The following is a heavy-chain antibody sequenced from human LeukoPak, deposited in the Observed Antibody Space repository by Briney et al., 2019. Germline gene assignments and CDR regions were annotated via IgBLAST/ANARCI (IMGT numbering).Heavy chain of an antibody. Sequence: GASVKVSCKASGYTFTSYGISWVRQAPGQGLEWMGWISAYNGNTNYAQKLQGRVTMTTDTSTSTAYMELRSLRSDDTAVYYCARVFGEDYGDYMESDYWGQGTLVTVSS. V-gene: IGHV1-18*01. CDR2: ISAYNGNT. CDR1: GYTFTSYG. J-gene: IGHJ4*02. CDR3: ARVFGEDYGDYMESDY. D-gene: IGHD4-17*01.